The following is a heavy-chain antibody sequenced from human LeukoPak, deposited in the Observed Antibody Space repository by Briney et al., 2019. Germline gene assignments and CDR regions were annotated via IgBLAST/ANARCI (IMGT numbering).Heavy chain of an antibody. V-gene: IGHV4-4*07. Sequence: ESLKISCKGSGYGFTSYWIGWVRQMPGKGLEWIGRIYSSGSTNYNPSLKSRATMSVDTSKNQFSLKLSSVTAADTAVYYCARVVVFGVVSSDYYYYYMDVWGKGTTVTVSS. D-gene: IGHD3-3*01. CDR3: ARVVVFGVVSSDYYYYYMDV. CDR1: GYGFTSYW. CDR2: IYSSGST. J-gene: IGHJ6*03.